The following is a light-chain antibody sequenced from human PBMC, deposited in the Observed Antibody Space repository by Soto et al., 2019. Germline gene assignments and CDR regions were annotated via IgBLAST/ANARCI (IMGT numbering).Light chain of an antibody. V-gene: IGLV2-23*02. J-gene: IGLJ3*02. Sequence: QSALTQPASVSASPGQSITISCTGTSSDVGGYTLVSWYQQHPGKAPKLMIYEVSKRPSGVSNRFSGSKSGNTASLTISELQAEDEADYYCCSYAPGTTWVFGRGTKLTVL. CDR1: SSDVGGYTL. CDR3: CSYAPGTTWV. CDR2: EVS.